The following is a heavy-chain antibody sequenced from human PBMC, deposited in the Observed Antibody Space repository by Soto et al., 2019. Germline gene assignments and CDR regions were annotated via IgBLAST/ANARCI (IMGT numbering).Heavy chain of an antibody. J-gene: IGHJ3*02. CDR3: ARHFIGSMTNDGFDI. Sequence: GESLKISCKGSGYSFTNYWIGWVRQMPGKGLEWMGIIYPGDSDTRYSPSFQGQVTISGDKSISTAYLQWSILKASVTVMYYCARHFIGSMTNDGFDIGGQGTTVT. V-gene: IGHV5-51*01. CDR2: IYPGDSDT. CDR1: GYSFTNYW. D-gene: IGHD3-16*01.